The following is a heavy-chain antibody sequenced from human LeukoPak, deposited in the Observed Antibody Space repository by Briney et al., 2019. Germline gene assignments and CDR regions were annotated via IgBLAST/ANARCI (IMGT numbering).Heavy chain of an antibody. CDR1: GFTFSSYT. J-gene: IGHJ4*02. CDR2: ISSTKTYI. D-gene: IGHD5-24*01. V-gene: IGHV3-21*01. CDR3: ARGRDGYPGGY. Sequence: GGSLRLSCAVSGFTFSSYTMHRVRQAPGKGLGWVSSISSTKTYIYYADSVKGRFTISRDNAKNSLYLQMNSLRAEDTAMYYCARGRDGYPGGYWGRGTLVTVSS.